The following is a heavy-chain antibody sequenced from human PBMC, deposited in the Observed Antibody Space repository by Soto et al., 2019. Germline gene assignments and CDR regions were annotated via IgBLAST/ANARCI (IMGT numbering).Heavy chain of an antibody. CDR1: GGSISSSSYY. Sequence: PSGTLSLTCTVSGGSISSSSYYWGWVRQPPGKGLEWIGSIYYSGSTYSNPSLKSRVTISVDTSKNLFSLMLSSVTDADTAVYYCARRRISLFLWFGESECYFDYWGQGTLVTVSS. V-gene: IGHV4-39*01. CDR2: IYYSGST. CDR3: ARRRISLFLWFGESECYFDY. D-gene: IGHD3-10*01. J-gene: IGHJ4*02.